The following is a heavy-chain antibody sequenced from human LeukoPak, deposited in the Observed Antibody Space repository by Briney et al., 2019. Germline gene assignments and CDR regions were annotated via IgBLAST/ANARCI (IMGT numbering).Heavy chain of an antibody. J-gene: IGHJ4*02. V-gene: IGHV3-23*01. CDR3: AKSGLNRFDY. CDR1: EFSVGSNY. D-gene: IGHD1-14*01. CDR2: ISGRGGST. Sequence: GGSLRLSCAASEFSVGSNYMTWVRQAPGKGLEWVSNISGRGGSTYYADSVKGRFTISRDDSKKTLYLQMNSLRAEDTAVYYCAKSGLNRFDYWGQGILVTVSS.